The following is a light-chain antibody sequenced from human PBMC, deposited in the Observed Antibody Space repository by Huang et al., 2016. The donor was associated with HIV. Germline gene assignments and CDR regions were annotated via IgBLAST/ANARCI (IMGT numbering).Light chain of an antibody. V-gene: IGKV4-1*01. Sequence: DIVMTQSPDSLAVSLGERATINCKSSQSVLYSSHNKNYLACYQQKPGQPPKLLIYWASTRESGVPDRFSGSGSGTDFTLTISSLQAEDVSVYYCQQHISTPWTFGQGTKVEIK. CDR2: WAS. CDR3: QQHISTPWT. J-gene: IGKJ1*01. CDR1: QSVLYSSHNKNY.